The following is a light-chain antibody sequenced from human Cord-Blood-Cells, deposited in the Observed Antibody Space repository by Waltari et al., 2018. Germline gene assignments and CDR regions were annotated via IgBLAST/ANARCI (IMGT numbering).Light chain of an antibody. CDR2: YDS. CDR3: QVWDSSSDHVV. Sequence: SYVLTQPPSVSVAPGKTARITCGGNNIGSKRVHWYQQKPGQAPVLVIYYDSDRPSGIPERFSGSNSGNTATLTISRVEAGEEADYYCQVWDSSSDHVVFGGGTKLTVL. J-gene: IGLJ2*01. CDR1: NIGSKR. V-gene: IGLV3-21*04.